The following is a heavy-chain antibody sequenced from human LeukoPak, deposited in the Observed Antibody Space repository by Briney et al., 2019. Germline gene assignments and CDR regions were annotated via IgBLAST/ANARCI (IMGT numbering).Heavy chain of an antibody. J-gene: IGHJ6*03. CDR2: IYYTGST. V-gene: IGHV4-59*01. CDR1: GGSMSRYY. Sequence: SQTLSLTCSVSGGSMSRYYWIWIPHTPAKGLEWIGYIYYTGSTNYSPSFKSRVTISLDTSKKQIFLNMNSVTAADTAVYYCGRAEELYVGSPPLYYYYLDVWGKGTTVTASS. D-gene: IGHD1-26*01. CDR3: GRAEELYVGSPPLYYYYLDV.